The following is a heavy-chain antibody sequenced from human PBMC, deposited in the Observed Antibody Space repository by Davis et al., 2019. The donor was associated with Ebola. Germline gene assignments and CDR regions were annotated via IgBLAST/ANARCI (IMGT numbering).Heavy chain of an antibody. CDR3: ATVVVAATRTRGLGYYYDSSGYYYRY. CDR1: GGSVSNYY. CDR2: IYYIGST. D-gene: IGHD3-22*01. J-gene: IGHJ4*02. Sequence: MPSETLSLTCTVSGGSVSNYYWSWIRQPPGKGLEWIGYIYYIGSTNCNPSLKSRVTISVDTSKNQFSLKLSSVTAADTAVYYCATVVVAATRTRGLGYYYDSSGYYYRYWGQGTLVTVSS. V-gene: IGHV4-59*02.